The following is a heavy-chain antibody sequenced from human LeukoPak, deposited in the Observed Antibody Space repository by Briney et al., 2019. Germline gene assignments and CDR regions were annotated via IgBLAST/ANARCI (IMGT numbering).Heavy chain of an antibody. J-gene: IGHJ4*02. CDR1: GGSISSDY. V-gene: IGHV4-4*07. Sequence: PSETLSLTCAVSGGSISSDYWSWIRQPAGKGLEWIGRIYTSGTTNYNPSLKSRVTMSVDTSKNQFSLNLNSVTAADTAVYYCARTSPRAATFDYWDQGTLVTVSS. CDR3: ARTSPRAATFDY. CDR2: IYTSGTT. D-gene: IGHD2-15*01.